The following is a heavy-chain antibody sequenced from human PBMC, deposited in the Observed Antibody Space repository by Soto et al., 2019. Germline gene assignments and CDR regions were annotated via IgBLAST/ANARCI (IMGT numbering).Heavy chain of an antibody. CDR2: ISSSSSYI. D-gene: IGHD1-26*01. V-gene: IGHV3-21*04. Sequence: PGGSLRLSCAASGFTFSSYSMNWVRQAPGKGLEWVSSISSSSSYIYYADSVKGRFTISRDNAKNSLYLQMNSLRAEDTAVYYCAKGHWSYWDLLGFDYWGQGTLVTVSS. CDR3: AKGHWSYWDLLGFDY. CDR1: GFTFSSYS. J-gene: IGHJ4*02.